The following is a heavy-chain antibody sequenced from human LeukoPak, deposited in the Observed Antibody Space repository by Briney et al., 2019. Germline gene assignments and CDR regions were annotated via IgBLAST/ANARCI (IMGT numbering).Heavy chain of an antibody. V-gene: IGHV1-69*06. Sequence: GASVKVSCKASGGSFNTYSISWVRQAPGQGLEWMGGIIPIFGTPNYAQEFQDRVTITADKSTSTAYMELTSLRSEDTAVYYCASVDTAVITAPYYGLDVWGQGTAVIVSS. CDR3: ASVDTAVITAPYYGLDV. CDR2: IIPIFGTP. D-gene: IGHD5-18*01. J-gene: IGHJ6*02. CDR1: GGSFNTYS.